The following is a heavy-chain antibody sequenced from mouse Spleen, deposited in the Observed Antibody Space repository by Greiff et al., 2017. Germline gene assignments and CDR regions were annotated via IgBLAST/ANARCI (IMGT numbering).Heavy chain of an antibody. V-gene: IGHV1-62-2*01. CDR3: ARHEEGYYDGSYWFAY. Sequence: LQESGAELVKPGASVKLSCKASGYTFTEYTIHWVKQRSGQGLEWIGWFYPGSGSIKYNEKFKDKATLTADKSSSTVYMELSRLTSEDSAVYFCARHEEGYYDGSYWFAYWGQGTLVTVSA. CDR2: FYPGSGSI. J-gene: IGHJ3*01. D-gene: IGHD1-1*01. CDR1: GYTFTEYT.